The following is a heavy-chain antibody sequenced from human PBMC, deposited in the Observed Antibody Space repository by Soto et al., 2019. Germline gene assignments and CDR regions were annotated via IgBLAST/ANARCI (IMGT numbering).Heavy chain of an antibody. CDR3: AKSQRITIFGGGSRVDY. CDR1: GFTFNNYD. Sequence: PGGSLRLSCAASGFTFNNYDMSWVRQAPGKRLEWVSDIRGSGGSKNYADSVKGRFTISRDTSKNTLYLQMNSLIAEDTAVYYCAKSQRITIFGGGSRVDYWGQGTLVTVSS. J-gene: IGHJ4*02. D-gene: IGHD3-3*01. V-gene: IGHV3-23*01. CDR2: IRGSGGSK.